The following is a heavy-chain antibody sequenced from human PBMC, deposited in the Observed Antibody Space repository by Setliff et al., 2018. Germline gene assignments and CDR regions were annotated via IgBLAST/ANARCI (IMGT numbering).Heavy chain of an antibody. CDR2: IFPKFGAA. D-gene: IGHD3-10*01. V-gene: IGHV1-69*13. Sequence: SVKVSCKASGGTFDNFAITWVRQAPGQGLEWMGRIFPKFGAANYAQKFQDRVAITADESTSTGYMEINGLTSEDTAVYYCARDWRHSGMSWANYFDPWGQGTVVTVSS. CDR1: GGTFDNFA. CDR3: ARDWRHSGMSWANYFDP. J-gene: IGHJ5*02.